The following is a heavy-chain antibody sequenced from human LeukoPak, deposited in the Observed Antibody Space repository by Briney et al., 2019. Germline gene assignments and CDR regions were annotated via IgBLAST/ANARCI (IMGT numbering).Heavy chain of an antibody. CDR2: IRQDGSEK. D-gene: IGHD4-11*01. J-gene: IGHJ3*02. CDR1: GFTFSNYW. V-gene: IGHV3-7*01. Sequence: GGSLRLSCAASGFTFSNYWMSWVRQAPGKGLGWVANIRQDGSEKYYVDSMRGRFTISRDNAKNSLYLQMSSLRAEDTAVYYCARQEYSNLYAFDIWGQGTMVTVSS. CDR3: ARQEYSNLYAFDI.